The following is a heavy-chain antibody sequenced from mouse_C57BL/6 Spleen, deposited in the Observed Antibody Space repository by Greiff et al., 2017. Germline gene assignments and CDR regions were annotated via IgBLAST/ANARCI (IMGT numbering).Heavy chain of an antibody. V-gene: IGHV1-53*01. CDR2: INPSNGGT. Sequence: QVQLKQPGTELVKPGASVKLSCKASGYTFTSYWMHWVKQRPGQGLEWIGNINPSNGGTNYNEKFKSKATLTVDKSSSTAYMQLSSLTSEDAAVYYCARSYYYGSSYEWFAYWGQGTLVTVSA. CDR3: ARSYYYGSSYEWFAY. J-gene: IGHJ3*01. CDR1: GYTFTSYW. D-gene: IGHD1-1*01.